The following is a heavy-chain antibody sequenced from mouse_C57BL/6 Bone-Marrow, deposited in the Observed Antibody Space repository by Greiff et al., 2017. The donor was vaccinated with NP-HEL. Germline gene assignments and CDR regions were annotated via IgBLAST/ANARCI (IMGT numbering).Heavy chain of an antibody. V-gene: IGHV5-16*01. J-gene: IGHJ4*01. CDR3: ARELPYGYDEGYAMDY. Sequence: EVQVVESEGGLVQPGSSMKLSCTASGFTFSDYYMAWVRQVPEKCLEWVANINYDGSSTYYLDSLKSRFIISRDNAKNILYLQMSSLKSEDTATYYCARELPYGYDEGYAMDYWGQGTSVTVSS. CDR2: INYDGSST. D-gene: IGHD2-2*01. CDR1: GFTFSDYY.